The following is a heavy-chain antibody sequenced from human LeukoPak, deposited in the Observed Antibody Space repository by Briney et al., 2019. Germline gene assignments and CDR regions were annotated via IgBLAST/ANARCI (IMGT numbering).Heavy chain of an antibody. CDR2: IYYSGST. CDR3: ARASYCSSTSCMDV. J-gene: IGHJ6*02. Sequence: PSETLSLTCAVYGGSFSGYYWSWIRQPPGKGLEWIGYIYYSGSTNYNPSLKSRVTISVDTSKNQFSLKLSSVTAADTAVYYCARASYCSSTSCMDVWGQGTTVTVSS. CDR1: GGSFSGYY. D-gene: IGHD2-2*01. V-gene: IGHV4-59*08.